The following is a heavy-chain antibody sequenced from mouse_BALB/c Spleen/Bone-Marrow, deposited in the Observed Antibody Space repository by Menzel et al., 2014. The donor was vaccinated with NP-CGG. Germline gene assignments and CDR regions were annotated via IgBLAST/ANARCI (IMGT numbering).Heavy chain of an antibody. Sequence: EVQGVESGGDLVKPGGSLKLSCAASGFTFSSYGMSWVRQTPDKRLEWVATISSGGSYTYYPDSVKGLFTISRDNAKNTLYLQMSSLKSEDTAMYYCARPTTVVATGGSFDYWGQGTTLTVSS. CDR3: ARPTTVVATGGSFDY. CDR2: ISSGGSYT. V-gene: IGHV5-6*01. CDR1: GFTFSSYG. D-gene: IGHD1-1*01. J-gene: IGHJ2*01.